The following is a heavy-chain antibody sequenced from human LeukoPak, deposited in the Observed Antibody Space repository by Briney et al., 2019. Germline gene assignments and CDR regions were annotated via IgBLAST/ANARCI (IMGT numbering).Heavy chain of an antibody. V-gene: IGHV3-21*01. CDR1: GFTFNSYS. CDR3: ARGTGTRDY. J-gene: IGHJ4*02. D-gene: IGHD1-14*01. CDR2: ISSSSSYI. Sequence: GGSLTLSCAASGFTFNSYSMICLRQAPGKGLEWVSSISSSSSYIYYADSVKGRFTISRDNAKNSLYLQMNSLRAEDTAVYYCARGTGTRDYWGQGTLVTVSS.